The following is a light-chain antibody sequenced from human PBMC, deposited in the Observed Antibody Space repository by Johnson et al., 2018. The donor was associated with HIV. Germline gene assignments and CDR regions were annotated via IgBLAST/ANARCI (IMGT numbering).Light chain of an antibody. CDR1: DSNIGNNY. Sequence: QSVLTQPPSVSAAPGQKVTISCFGSDSNIGNNYVSWYQQLPGTAPKLLIYDNNKRPSGIPDRFSGSKYGTSATLDITGLQTGDEADYYCGTWDSSLSAEVFGTGTKVTVL. CDR3: GTWDSSLSAEV. J-gene: IGLJ1*01. V-gene: IGLV1-51*01. CDR2: DNN.